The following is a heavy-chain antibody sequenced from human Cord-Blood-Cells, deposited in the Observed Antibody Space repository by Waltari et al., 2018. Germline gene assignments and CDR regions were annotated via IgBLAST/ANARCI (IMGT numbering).Heavy chain of an antibody. CDR1: GGSFSGSY. CDR3: ARLRANWGTHAFDI. J-gene: IGHJ3*02. V-gene: IGHV4-34*01. CDR2: INHSGST. Sequence: QVQLQQWGAGLLKPSETLSLTCAVYGGSFSGSYWRWIPQPPGKGLEWIGEINHSGSTNYNPSLNSRVTISVDTSKNQFSLKLSSVTAADTAVYYCARLRANWGTHAFDIWGQGTMVTVSS. D-gene: IGHD7-27*01.